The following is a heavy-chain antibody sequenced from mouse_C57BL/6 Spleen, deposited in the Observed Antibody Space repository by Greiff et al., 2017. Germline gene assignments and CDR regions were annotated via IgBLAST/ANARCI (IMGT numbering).Heavy chain of an antibody. V-gene: IGHV6-6*01. CDR1: GFTFSDAW. CDR2: IRNKANNHAT. J-gene: IGHJ4*01. CDR3: TRLYYGYDGPYYYAMDY. D-gene: IGHD2-2*01. Sequence: EVMLVESGGGLVQPGGSMKLSCAASGFTFSDAWMDWVRQSPEKGLEWVAEIRNKANNHATYYAESVKGRFTISRDDSKSSVYLQMNSLRAEDTGIYYCTRLYYGYDGPYYYAMDYWGQGTSVTVSS.